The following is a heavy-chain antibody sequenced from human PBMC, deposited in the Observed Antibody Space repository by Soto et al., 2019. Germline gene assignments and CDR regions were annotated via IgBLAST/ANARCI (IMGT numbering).Heavy chain of an antibody. J-gene: IGHJ1*01. Sequence: PGGALRLSCAPSGFTVSRNYMRWVRQAPGKGLEWVSVIYSGGSTYYADSVKGRFTISRDNSKNTLYLQMNSLRAEDTAVYYCARDRVESGYPEYFQHWGQGTLVTVSS. CDR1: GFTVSRNY. V-gene: IGHV3-53*01. CDR2: IYSGGST. D-gene: IGHD3-22*01. CDR3: ARDRVESGYPEYFQH.